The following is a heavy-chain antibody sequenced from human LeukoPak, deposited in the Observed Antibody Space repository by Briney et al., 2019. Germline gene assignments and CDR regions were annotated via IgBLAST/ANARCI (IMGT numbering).Heavy chain of an antibody. CDR1: GFTFSSYG. CDR3: AKDRSPRGGYYFDY. J-gene: IGHJ4*02. Sequence: PGRSLRLSCAASGFTFSSYGMHWVRQAPGKGLERVAVISYDGSNKYYADSVKGRFTISRDNSKNTLYLQMNSLRAEDTAVYYCAKDRSPRGGYYFDYWGQGTLVTVSS. CDR2: ISYDGSNK. D-gene: IGHD1-26*01. V-gene: IGHV3-30*18.